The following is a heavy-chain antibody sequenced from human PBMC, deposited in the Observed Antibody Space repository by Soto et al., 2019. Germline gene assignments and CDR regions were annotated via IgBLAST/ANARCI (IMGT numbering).Heavy chain of an antibody. V-gene: IGHV1-3*01. D-gene: IGHD6-13*01. J-gene: IGHJ6*02. CDR3: ARLGYGYYYYYGMDV. CDR2: INAGNGNT. CDR1: GYTFTSYA. Sequence: QVQLVQSGAEVKKPGASVKVSCKASGYTFTSYAMHWVRQAPGQRLEWMGWINAGNGNTKYSQKFQGRVTITRDTSASTAYMELSSLRSEDTAVYYCARLGYGYYYYYGMDVWGQGTTVAVSS.